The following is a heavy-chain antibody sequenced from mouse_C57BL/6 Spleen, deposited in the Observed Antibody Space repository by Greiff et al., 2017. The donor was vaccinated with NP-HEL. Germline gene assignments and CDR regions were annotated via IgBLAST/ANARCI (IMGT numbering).Heavy chain of an antibody. Sequence: QVPLQQPGTELMTPAASAKLSCKASGYTFTSYWMHWVKQRPGQGLEWIGNINPSNGGTNYNEKFKSKATLTVDKSSSTAYMQLSSLTSEDSAVYYCASCYGSSYGYFDYWGEGTTLTVSS. D-gene: IGHD1-1*01. V-gene: IGHV1-53*01. CDR2: INPSNGGT. CDR1: GYTFTSYW. J-gene: IGHJ2*01. CDR3: ASCYGSSYGYFDY.